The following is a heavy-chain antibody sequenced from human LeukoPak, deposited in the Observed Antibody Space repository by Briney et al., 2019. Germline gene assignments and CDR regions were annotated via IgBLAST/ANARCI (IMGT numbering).Heavy chain of an antibody. CDR2: MNNGPGAT. CDR3: AKTHYDLLDV. J-gene: IGHJ6*02. D-gene: IGHD5-12*01. CDR1: GFSFSTSP. Sequence: PGGSLRLSCAASGFSFSTSPMSWVRQPPGKGLEWVSAMNNGPGATFYRDSVRGRFTISRDDSKSTLYLQMNSLRAEDTGTYYRAKTHYDLLDVWGQGTTVTVSS. V-gene: IGHV3-23*01.